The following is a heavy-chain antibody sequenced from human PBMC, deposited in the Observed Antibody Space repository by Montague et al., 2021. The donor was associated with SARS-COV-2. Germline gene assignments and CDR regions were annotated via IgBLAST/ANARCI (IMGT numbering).Heavy chain of an antibody. J-gene: IGHJ4*02. CDR2: ISYAGRT. CDR1: GGSISSPDYY. Sequence: SETLSLTCSVSGGSISSPDYYWGWIRQSPGKGLEWIGSISYAGRTHYNPSLRSRVSFSMDTSKNHFSLSLNSVTAADTAVYSCARQLTSYCITNKFYPYCFDVCGQGDLVTLSS. D-gene: IGHD3-10*01. CDR3: ARQLTSYCITNKFYPYCFDV. V-gene: IGHV4-39*01.